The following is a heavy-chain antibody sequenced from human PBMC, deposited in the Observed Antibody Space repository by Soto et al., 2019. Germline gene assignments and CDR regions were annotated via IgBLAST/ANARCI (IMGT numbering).Heavy chain of an antibody. CDR2: INHSGST. CDR1: GGSFSGYY. Sequence: QVQLQQWGAGLLKPSETLSLTCAVYGGSFSGYYWSWIRQPPGKGLEWIGEINHSGSTNYNPSLKSRLATSADNSKNQFSLQMRSVTAADTAVYYCARGRTVVPAADQYYYYYYYMDVWGKGTTVTVSS. CDR3: ARGRTVVPAADQYYYYYYYMDV. J-gene: IGHJ6*03. V-gene: IGHV4-34*01. D-gene: IGHD2-2*01.